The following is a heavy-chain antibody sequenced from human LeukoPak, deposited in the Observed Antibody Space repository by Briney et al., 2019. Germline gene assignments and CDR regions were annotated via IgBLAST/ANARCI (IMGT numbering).Heavy chain of an antibody. V-gene: IGHV1-18*01. CDR1: GYTFRSYG. D-gene: IGHD3-22*01. J-gene: IGHJ4*02. CDR3: ARIPEEYYYDSSGYFDY. CDR2: IRAYNGNT. Sequence: ASVKVSCKASGYTFRSYGISWVRQAPGQGLEWMGWIRAYNGNTNYAQKLQGRVTMTTDTSTSTAYMELSSLRSDDTAVYYCARIPEEYYYDSSGYFDYWGQGTLVTVSS.